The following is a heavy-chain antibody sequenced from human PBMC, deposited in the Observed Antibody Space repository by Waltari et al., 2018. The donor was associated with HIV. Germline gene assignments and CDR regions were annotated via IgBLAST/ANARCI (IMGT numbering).Heavy chain of an antibody. CDR1: GSTFTAYY. CDR3: ARDQYYDSSGPRGGFDP. CDR2: INPNSGGT. D-gene: IGHD3-22*01. J-gene: IGHJ5*02. V-gene: IGHV1-2*02. Sequence: QVQLVQSGAEVNKPGASVTVSCKASGSTFTAYYMHWVRPAPGQGLEWMGWINPNSGGTNYAQKFQGRVTMTRDTSISTAYMELSRLRSDDTAVYYCARDQYYDSSGPRGGFDPWGQGTLVTVSS.